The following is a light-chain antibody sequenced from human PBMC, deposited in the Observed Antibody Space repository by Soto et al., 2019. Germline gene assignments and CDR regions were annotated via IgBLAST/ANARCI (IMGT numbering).Light chain of an antibody. J-gene: IGKJ2*01. CDR3: QQYASSPLT. V-gene: IGKV3-20*01. CDR2: GAS. Sequence: ETLLTQSPGTLYLSPGERATLSCMASQSVSSSYLAWYQRKPGQAPRLLIYGASSRATGITHRFICSGSGTDFTLTISRLEPEDFAVYYCQQYASSPLTFGQRTKLEIK. CDR1: QSVSSSY.